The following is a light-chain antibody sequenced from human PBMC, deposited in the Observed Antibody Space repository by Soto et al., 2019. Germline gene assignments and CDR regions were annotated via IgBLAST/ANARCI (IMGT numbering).Light chain of an antibody. V-gene: IGLV2-14*01. J-gene: IGLJ2*01. CDR2: DVS. CDR3: GSYTSSTTLVV. CDR1: SSDVGGYNY. Sequence: QSALTQPASVSGSPGQAITISCTGTSSDVGGYNYVSWYQQHPGKAPKLMIYDVSERPSGVSSRFSGSKSGNTASLTISGLQAEDEADYYCGSYTSSTTLVVFGGGTKVTVL.